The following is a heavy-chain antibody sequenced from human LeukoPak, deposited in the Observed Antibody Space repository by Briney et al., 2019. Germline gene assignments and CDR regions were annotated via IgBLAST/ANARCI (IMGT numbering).Heavy chain of an antibody. Sequence: SETLSLTCGVSVGSISSGNWWSWVRQSPGKGLEWIGEIYHNGTPNYNPSLKSRVTISADTFKNHFSLKLTSVTAADTAVYYCATAPILRGEGGEHYKYGMDVWGQGTTVIVSS. CDR1: VGSISSGNW. CDR2: IYHNGTP. J-gene: IGHJ6*02. D-gene: IGHD2-2*02. V-gene: IGHV4/OR15-8*01. CDR3: ATAPILRGEGGEHYKYGMDV.